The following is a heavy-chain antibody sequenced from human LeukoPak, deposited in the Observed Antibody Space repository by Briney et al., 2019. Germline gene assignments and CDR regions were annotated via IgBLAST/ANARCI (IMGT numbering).Heavy chain of an antibody. J-gene: IGHJ6*02. Sequence: GGSLRLSCAASGFTFSTYNMNWVRQAPGKGLEWVSSITSTSSYICYADSVKGRFTISRDNANNSLYLQMNSLRAEDTAVYYCARSLVVAATRDSYYGLDVWGQGTTVTVSS. CDR2: ITSTSSYI. CDR3: ARSLVVAATRDSYYGLDV. V-gene: IGHV3-21*01. CDR1: GFTFSTYN. D-gene: IGHD2-15*01.